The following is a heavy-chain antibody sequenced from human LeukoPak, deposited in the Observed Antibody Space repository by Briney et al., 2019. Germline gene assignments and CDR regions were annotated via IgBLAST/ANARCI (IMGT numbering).Heavy chain of an antibody. CDR3: ARKYDYVWGNSFDY. J-gene: IGHJ4*02. V-gene: IGHV4-39*07. Sequence: SETLSLTCTVSGGSISSSDYCWGWIRQPPGKGLEWVGSINYSGSIYYNPSLKSRVTISVGTSKNQFSLRLNSVTAADTAVYFCARKYDYVWGNSFDYWGQGILVTVSS. D-gene: IGHD3-16*01. CDR2: INYSGSI. CDR1: GGSISSSDYC.